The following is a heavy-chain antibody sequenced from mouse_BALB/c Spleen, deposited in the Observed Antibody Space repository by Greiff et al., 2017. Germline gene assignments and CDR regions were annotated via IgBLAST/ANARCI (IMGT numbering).Heavy chain of an antibody. V-gene: IGHV1-7*01. Sequence: QVQLLQSGAGLAKPGGSVKMSCTASGFTFTSYWMHWVQQTPGQGLEWIGYINPSTGYTEYNQKFKDKATLTADKSPSTAYMQLSSLTSEDSAVYYCARRWDENYWGQGTTLTVSS. CDR2: INPSTGYT. D-gene: IGHD4-1*01. J-gene: IGHJ2*01. CDR3: ARRWDENY. CDR1: GFTFTSYW.